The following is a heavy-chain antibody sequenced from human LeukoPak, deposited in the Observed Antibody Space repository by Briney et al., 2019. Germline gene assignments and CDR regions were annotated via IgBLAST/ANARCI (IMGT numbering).Heavy chain of an antibody. CDR2: ISAYNGKI. CDR3: ARRQSSGWYDFGFDY. J-gene: IGHJ4*02. D-gene: IGHD6-19*01. CDR1: GYSFTSYG. Sequence: GASVKVSCKASGYSFTSYGISWVRQAPGQGLEWMAWISAYNGKINYAQRLQGRVTMTTDTSTSTAYLELRSLTSDDTAVYYCARRQSSGWYDFGFDYWGQGTLVTVSS. V-gene: IGHV1-18*01.